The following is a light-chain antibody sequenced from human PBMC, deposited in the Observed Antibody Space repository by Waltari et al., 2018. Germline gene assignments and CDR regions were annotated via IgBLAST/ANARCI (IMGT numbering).Light chain of an antibody. J-gene: IGKJ1*01. CDR2: AAS. V-gene: IGKV1-27*01. Sequence: DIQMTQSPSSLSASVGDRVTITCRASQGISNYLAWYQQKPGKVPKLLIYAASNLQSGVRSRFSGSGSETDFTLTIRSLQPEDAANYYCQKYNSAPWTFGQGTKVEIK. CDR1: QGISNY. CDR3: QKYNSAPWT.